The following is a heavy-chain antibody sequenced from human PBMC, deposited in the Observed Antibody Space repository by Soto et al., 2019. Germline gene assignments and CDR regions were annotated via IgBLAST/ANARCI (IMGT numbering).Heavy chain of an antibody. CDR1: EFTFSDYG. CDR2: ISHHELNK. D-gene: IGHD1-26*01. J-gene: IGHJ4*02. Sequence: QVQLVESGGGVVQPGRSLRLSCATSEFTFSDYGMHWVRQAPGKGLEWVAAISHHELNKHYGDSVKGRFTISRDNSKKTLYLQMNSLKTDDTAVYYCAKDWVGGSHKNYFDYWGQGTLVIVSS. CDR3: AKDWVGGSHKNYFDY. V-gene: IGHV3-30*18.